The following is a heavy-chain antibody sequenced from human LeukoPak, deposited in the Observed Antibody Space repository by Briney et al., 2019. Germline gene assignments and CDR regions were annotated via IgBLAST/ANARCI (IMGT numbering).Heavy chain of an antibody. J-gene: IGHJ4*02. Sequence: ASVKVSCKASGYTFTSYGISWVRQAPGQGLEWMGWISAYNGNPNYAQKLQGGVPITTDTSKRPAYLELRSLSSPDPAGYYCARVVVVVAATRQEDYWGQGALVTVSS. CDR3: ARVVVVVAATRQEDY. D-gene: IGHD2-15*01. CDR2: ISAYNGNP. CDR1: GYTFTSYG. V-gene: IGHV1-18*01.